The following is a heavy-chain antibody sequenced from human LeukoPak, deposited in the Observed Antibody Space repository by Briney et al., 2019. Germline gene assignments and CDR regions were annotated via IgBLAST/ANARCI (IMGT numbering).Heavy chain of an antibody. CDR2: ISHSGST. Sequence: SETLSLTCAVSGGSISSGGYSWSWIRQPPGKGLEWIGYISHSGSTYYNPSLKSRVTISVDTSKNQFSLKLSSVTAADTAVYYCARHDAGIAARPFDNWGQGTLVTVSS. CDR3: ARHDAGIAARPFDN. J-gene: IGHJ4*02. V-gene: IGHV4-30-2*01. CDR1: GGSISSGGYS. D-gene: IGHD6-6*01.